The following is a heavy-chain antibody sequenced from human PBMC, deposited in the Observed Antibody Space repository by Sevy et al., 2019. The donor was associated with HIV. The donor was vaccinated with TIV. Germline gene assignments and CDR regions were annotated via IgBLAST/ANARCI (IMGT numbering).Heavy chain of an antibody. CDR1: GYSLTQLS. D-gene: IGHD3-22*01. CDR2: FDPEDDKR. V-gene: IGHV1-24*01. Sequence: ASVQVSCKVSGYSLTQLSMHWVRQAPGKGLEWMGSFDPEDDKRIYAQKFQGRVTMTEDKSTDTAYMELSSLRSEETAVYYCATTKDYYENSGDPFDYWGQGTLVTVSS. CDR3: ATTKDYYENSGDPFDY. J-gene: IGHJ4*02.